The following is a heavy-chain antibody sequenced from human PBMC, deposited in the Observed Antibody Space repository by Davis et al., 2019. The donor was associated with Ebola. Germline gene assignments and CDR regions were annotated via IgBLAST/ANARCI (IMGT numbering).Heavy chain of an antibody. CDR1: GFTFSSYA. J-gene: IGHJ5*02. CDR2: ISYDGSNK. D-gene: IGHD3-3*01. V-gene: IGHV3-30*04. Sequence: PGGSLRLSCAASGFTFSSYAMHWVRQAPGKGLEWVAVISYDGSNKYYADSVKGRFTISRDNSKNTLYLQMSSLRAEDTAVYYCARDFVGFDPWGQGTLVTVSS. CDR3: ARDFVGFDP.